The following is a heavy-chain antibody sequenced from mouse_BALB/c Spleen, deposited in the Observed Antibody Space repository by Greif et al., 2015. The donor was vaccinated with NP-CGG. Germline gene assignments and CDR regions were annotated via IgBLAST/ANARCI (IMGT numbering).Heavy chain of an antibody. V-gene: IGHV5-6-2*01. J-gene: IGHJ4*01. CDR2: INSNGGST. D-gene: IGHD6-2*01. CDR1: GFTFSSYY. CDR3: ARGGLHAMDY. Sequence: EVKLVESGGGLVKLGGSLKLSCAASGFTFSSYYVSWVRQTPEKRLELVAAINSNGGSTYYPDTVKGRFTISRDNAKNTLYLQMSRLKSEDTALYYCARGGLHAMDYWGQGTSVTVSS.